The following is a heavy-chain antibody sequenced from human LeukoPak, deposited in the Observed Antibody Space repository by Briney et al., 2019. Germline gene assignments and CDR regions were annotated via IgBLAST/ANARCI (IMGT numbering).Heavy chain of an antibody. J-gene: IGHJ4*02. CDR3: AKDPTMIVVVIPDY. V-gene: IGHV3-23*01. CDR2: ISGGGGST. D-gene: IGHD3-22*01. Sequence: GGSLRLSCGASGFTFSSYAMSWVRQAPGKGLEWVSAISGGGGSTFYADSVKGRFTISRDNSKNTLYLQMNSLRAEDTAVYYCAKDPTMIVVVIPDYWGQGTLVTVSS. CDR1: GFTFSSYA.